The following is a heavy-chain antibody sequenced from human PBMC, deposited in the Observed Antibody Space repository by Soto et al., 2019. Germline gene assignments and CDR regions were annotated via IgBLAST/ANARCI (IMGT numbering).Heavy chain of an antibody. J-gene: IGHJ4*02. CDR1: GGSFSGYY. CDR2: INHSGST. D-gene: IGHD6-13*01. Sequence: SETLSLTCAVYGGSFSGYYWSWIRQPPGKGLEWIGEINHSGSTNYNPSLKSRVTISVDTSKNQFSLKLSSVTAADTAVYYCARRYSSSWFFDYWGQGTLVTVSS. V-gene: IGHV4-34*01. CDR3: ARRYSSSWFFDY.